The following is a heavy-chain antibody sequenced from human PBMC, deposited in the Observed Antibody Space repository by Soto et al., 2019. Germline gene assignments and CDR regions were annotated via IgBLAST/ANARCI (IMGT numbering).Heavy chain of an antibody. CDR2: TNPNSDGA. CDR1: GYTFTDYY. Sequence: ASVKVSCKASGYTFTDYYIHWVRQAPGRGLEWMGWTNPNSDGAHYAQKFQGRVTMTRDKSTRTLYMEVNRLRSDDTAVYFCARGGGSGWHGDWFDPWGQGTLVTV. CDR3: ARGGGSGWHGDWFDP. V-gene: IGHV1-2*02. J-gene: IGHJ5*02. D-gene: IGHD6-19*01.